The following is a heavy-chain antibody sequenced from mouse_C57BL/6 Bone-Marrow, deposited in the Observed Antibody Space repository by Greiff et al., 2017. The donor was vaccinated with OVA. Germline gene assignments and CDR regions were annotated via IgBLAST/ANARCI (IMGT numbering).Heavy chain of an antibody. CDR3: SIVLRYRAWFAY. V-gene: IGHV5-9*01. J-gene: IGHJ3*01. CDR1: GFTFSSYT. CDR2: ISGGGGNT. Sequence: DVKLVESGGGLVKPGGSLKLSCAASGFTFSSYTMYWVRQTPEKRLEWVATISGGGGNTYYPDSVKGRFTISRDNAKNTLYLQMSSLRSEDTALYYWSIVLRYRAWFAYWGQGALVTVSA. D-gene: IGHD1-1*01.